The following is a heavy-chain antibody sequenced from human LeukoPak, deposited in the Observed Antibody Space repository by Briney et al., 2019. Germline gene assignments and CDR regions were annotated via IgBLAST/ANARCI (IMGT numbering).Heavy chain of an antibody. V-gene: IGHV1-2*02. Sequence: GASVKVSCKASAYSFTGYYMHWVRQAPGQGLEWMGWINPNSGGTNYAQKFQGRVTMTRDTSISTAYMELSRLRSDDTAVYYCARWAAAGGLYDYWGQGTLVTVSS. CDR1: AYSFTGYY. CDR3: ARWAAAGGLYDY. CDR2: INPNSGGT. D-gene: IGHD6-13*01. J-gene: IGHJ4*02.